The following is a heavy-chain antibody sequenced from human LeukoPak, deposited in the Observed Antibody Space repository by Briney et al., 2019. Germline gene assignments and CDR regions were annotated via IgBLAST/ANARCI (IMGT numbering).Heavy chain of an antibody. CDR3: ARHRYYFDY. CDR2: IYYSGNT. Sequence: PSETLSLTCTVSGGSISSSSYYWGWIRQPPGKGLEWIGSIYYSGNTYYNPSLKSRVTISVDTSKNQFSLKLSSVTAADTAVYYCARHRYYFDYWGQGTLVTVSS. CDR1: GGSISSSSYY. V-gene: IGHV4-39*01. J-gene: IGHJ4*02.